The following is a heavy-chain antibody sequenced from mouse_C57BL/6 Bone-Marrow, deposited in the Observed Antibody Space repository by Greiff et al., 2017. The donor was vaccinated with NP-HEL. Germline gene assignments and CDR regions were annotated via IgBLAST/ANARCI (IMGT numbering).Heavy chain of an antibody. V-gene: IGHV14-4*01. CDR2: IDPENGDT. CDR3: TTTYYYGSSYEGDY. J-gene: IGHJ2*01. Sequence: VQLQQSGAELVRPGASVKLSCTASGFNIKDDYMHWVKQRPEQGLEWIGWIDPENGDTEYASKFQGKATITADTSSNTAYLQLSSLTSEDTAVYYGTTTYYYGSSYEGDYWGQGTTLTVSS. CDR1: GFNIKDDY. D-gene: IGHD1-1*01.